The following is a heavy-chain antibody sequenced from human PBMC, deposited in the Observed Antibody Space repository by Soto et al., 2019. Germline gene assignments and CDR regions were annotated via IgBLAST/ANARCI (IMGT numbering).Heavy chain of an antibody. V-gene: IGHV1-2*04. CDR3: AVAAAVDYYGMDV. Sequence: ASVKVSCKASGYTFTGYYMHWVRQAPGQGLEWMGWINPNSGGTNYAQKFQGWVTMTRDTSISTAYMELSRLRSDDTAVYYCAVAAAVDYYGMDVWGQGTTVTVSS. CDR2: INPNSGGT. J-gene: IGHJ6*02. D-gene: IGHD6-13*01. CDR1: GYTFTGYY.